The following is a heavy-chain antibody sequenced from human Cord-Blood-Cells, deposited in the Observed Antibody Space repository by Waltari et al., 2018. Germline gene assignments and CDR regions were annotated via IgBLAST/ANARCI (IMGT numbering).Heavy chain of an antibody. CDR2: IYNSGST. CDR1: GYSISSGYY. Sequence: QVQLQESGPGLVKPSETLSLTCAVSGYSISSGYYWGWIRQPPGKGLEWIGSIYNSGSTYYNPALKGRVTISVDTSKNQFSLKLSSVTAADTAVYYCARAVGYYDILTGYYYFDYWGQGTLVTVSS. J-gene: IGHJ4*02. V-gene: IGHV4-38-2*01. CDR3: ARAVGYYDILTGYYYFDY. D-gene: IGHD3-9*01.